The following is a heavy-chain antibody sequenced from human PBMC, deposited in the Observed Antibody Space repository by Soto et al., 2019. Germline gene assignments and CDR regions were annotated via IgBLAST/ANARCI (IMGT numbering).Heavy chain of an antibody. CDR2: INPNSGGT. CDR3: ARVPMTTYSWFDP. V-gene: IGHV1-2*04. CDR1: GYTFTGYY. Sequence: ASVKVSCKASGYTFTGYYMHWVRQAPGQGLEWMGWINPNSGGTNYAQKFQGWVTMTRDTSISTAYMELSRLRSDDTAVYYCARVPMTTYSWFDPWGQGTLVTVSS. J-gene: IGHJ5*02. D-gene: IGHD4-4*01.